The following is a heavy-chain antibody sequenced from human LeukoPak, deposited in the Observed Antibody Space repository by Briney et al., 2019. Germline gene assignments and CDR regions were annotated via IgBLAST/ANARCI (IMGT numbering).Heavy chain of an antibody. J-gene: IGHJ6*02. Sequence: GGSLRLSCAASGFTFSSYDMHWARQATGKGLEWVSAIGTAGDTYYPGSVKGRFTISRENAKNSLYLQMNSLRAGDTAVYYCARGPYDILTGYSYYGMDVWGQGITVTVSS. CDR1: GFTFSSYD. CDR2: IGTAGDT. V-gene: IGHV3-13*01. D-gene: IGHD3-9*01. CDR3: ARGPYDILTGYSYYGMDV.